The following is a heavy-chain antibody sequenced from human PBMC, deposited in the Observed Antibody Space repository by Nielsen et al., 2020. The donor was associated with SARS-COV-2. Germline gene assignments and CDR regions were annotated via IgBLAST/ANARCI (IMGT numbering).Heavy chain of an antibody. CDR2: IYFSGST. J-gene: IGHJ3*01. CDR1: GGSISGYY. CDR3: ARGKRGVAFDV. Sequence: SETLSLTCTVSGGSISGYYWNWIRQPPGKGLEWIGYIYFSGSTTYNPSLKSRVTISVDTSKNHFSLKLNSVTAADTADYYCARGKRGVAFDVWGQGSMVTVSS. V-gene: IGHV4-59*01. D-gene: IGHD3-10*01.